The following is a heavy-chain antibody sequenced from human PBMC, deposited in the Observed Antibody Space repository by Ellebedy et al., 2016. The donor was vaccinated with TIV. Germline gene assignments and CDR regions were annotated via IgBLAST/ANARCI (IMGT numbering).Heavy chain of an antibody. CDR2: IIPVFGTP. V-gene: IGHV1-69*13. Sequence: ASVKVSCKASGGTSGSFSISWVRQAPGQGLEWMGQIIPVFGTPNYAQKFQGRVTITADESTNTAYMELRSLRSEDTAIYYCARPAIAPAGNSFQHWGQGTLVTVSS. CDR3: ARPAIAPAGNSFQH. CDR1: GGTSGSFS. J-gene: IGHJ1*01. D-gene: IGHD6-13*01.